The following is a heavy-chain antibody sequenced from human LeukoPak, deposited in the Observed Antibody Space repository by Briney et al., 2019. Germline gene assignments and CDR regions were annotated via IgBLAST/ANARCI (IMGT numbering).Heavy chain of an antibody. CDR1: GHTFTSYG. CDR2: ISAYNGNT. D-gene: IGHD3-22*01. V-gene: IGHV1-18*01. J-gene: IGHJ5*02. CDR3: ARGRFSSGYYYGATLDWFDP. Sequence: GASVKVSCKASGHTFTSYGISWVRQAPGQGLEWMGWISAYNGNTNYAQKLQGRVTMTTDTSTSTAYMELRSLRSDDTAVYYCARGRFSSGYYYGATLDWFDPWGQGTLVTVSS.